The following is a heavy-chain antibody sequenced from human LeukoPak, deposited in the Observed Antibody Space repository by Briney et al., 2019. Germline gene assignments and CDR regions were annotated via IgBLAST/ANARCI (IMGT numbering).Heavy chain of an antibody. Sequence: PSETLSLTCDVSGYAIGSSHYWGWIRQPPGRGLQWIGHVNFYGTSAYNASLRGRVTISIEASKNRFSLRLTSVTGADAAIYYCARVVSQAAPDWYMDVWGGGTVVIVSS. J-gene: IGHJ2*01. CDR1: GYAIGSSHY. D-gene: IGHD2-21*01. CDR2: VNFYGTS. V-gene: IGHV4-38-2*01. CDR3: ARVVSQAAPDWYMDV.